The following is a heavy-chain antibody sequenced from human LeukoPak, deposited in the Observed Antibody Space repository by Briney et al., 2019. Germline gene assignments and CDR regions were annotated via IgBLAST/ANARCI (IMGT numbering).Heavy chain of an antibody. Sequence: GGSLRLSCAASGFTFSSYSMNWVRQAPGKGLEWVSSISSGSSYIYYADSVKGRFTISGDNAKNSLYLQMNSLRAEDTAVYYCARDGGYVPDYWGQGTLVTVSS. CDR1: GFTFSSYS. V-gene: IGHV3-21*01. CDR3: ARDGGYVPDY. J-gene: IGHJ4*02. CDR2: ISSGSSYI. D-gene: IGHD3-10*02.